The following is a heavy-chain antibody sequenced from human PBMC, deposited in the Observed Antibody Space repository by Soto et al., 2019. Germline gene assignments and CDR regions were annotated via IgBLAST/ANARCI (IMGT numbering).Heavy chain of an antibody. V-gene: IGHV1-69*02. D-gene: IGHD3-16*01. J-gene: IGHJ6*02. CDR1: GGTFSSNT. CDR2: ITPVLDMA. CDR3: ARAISSGGSFSGMEV. Sequence: SVKVSCKASGGTFSSNTLSWVRQAPGQGLEWMGRITPVLDMADYEQKFQDRLTITADKSTTTVYMELGSLRSEDTAIYYCARAISSGGSFSGMEVWGQGTTVTVSS.